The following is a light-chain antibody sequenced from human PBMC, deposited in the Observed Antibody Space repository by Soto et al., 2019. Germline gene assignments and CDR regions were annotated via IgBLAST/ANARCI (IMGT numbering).Light chain of an antibody. CDR1: QGISSY. CDR3: QQYYSYTRT. CDR2: AAS. J-gene: IGKJ5*01. V-gene: IGKV1-8*01. Sequence: AIRMTQSPSSLSASTEDRVTITCRASQGISSYLAWYQQKPGKAPKLLIYAASTLQSGVPSRFSGSGSGTDFTLTISCLQSEDFATYYCQQYYSYTRTFGQGTRLEIK.